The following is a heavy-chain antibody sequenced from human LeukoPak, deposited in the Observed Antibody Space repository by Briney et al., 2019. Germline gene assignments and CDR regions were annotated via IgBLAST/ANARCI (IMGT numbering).Heavy chain of an antibody. V-gene: IGHV3-9*03. CDR3: ASLATGGAFDI. D-gene: IGHD5-12*01. CDR1: GFTFDDYA. J-gene: IGHJ3*02. Sequence: GGSLRLSCAASGFTFDDYAMHWVRQAPGKGLEWVSGIKRNSGSIGYADSVKGRFTISRDNAKNSLYLQMNSLRAEDMALYYCASLATGGAFDIWGQGTMVTVSS. CDR2: IKRNSGSI.